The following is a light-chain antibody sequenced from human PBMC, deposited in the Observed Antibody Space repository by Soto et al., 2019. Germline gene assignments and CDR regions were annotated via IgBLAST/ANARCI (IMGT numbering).Light chain of an antibody. CDR1: QSVRSD. J-gene: IGKJ1*01. V-gene: IGKV3-15*01. CDR2: GAS. CDR3: QQYNNWPRT. Sequence: EIVMTQSPATLSVSPGERATLSCRASQSVRSDLAWYQQKPGQAPRLFIYGASTRATGFPARFSGSGSGTEFTLTISSLQSEDFAVYYCQQYNNWPRTFGQRTKVEIK.